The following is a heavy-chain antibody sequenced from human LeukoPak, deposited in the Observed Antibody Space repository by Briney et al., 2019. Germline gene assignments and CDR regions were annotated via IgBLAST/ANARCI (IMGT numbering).Heavy chain of an antibody. D-gene: IGHD3-10*01. Sequence: PGGSLRLSCAASGFSFNVYAMSWVRQAPGRGLEWISIISGSGDSIYYANSVKGRFTISRDNSKNTVYLQMSSLRAEDTAIYYCAKDLYYGSGSYSDYWGQGTLVTVSS. J-gene: IGHJ4*02. CDR2: ISGSGDSI. CDR3: AKDLYYGSGSYSDY. V-gene: IGHV3-23*01. CDR1: GFSFNVYA.